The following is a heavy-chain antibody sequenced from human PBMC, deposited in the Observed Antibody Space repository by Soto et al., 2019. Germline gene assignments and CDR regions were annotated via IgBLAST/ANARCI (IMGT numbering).Heavy chain of an antibody. J-gene: IGHJ6*02. V-gene: IGHV5-10-1*01. D-gene: IGHD2-2*01. Sequence: GESLKISCKCSGYSFTSYWISWVRQIPGKGLEWMGRIDPSDSYTNYSPSFQGHVTISADKSISTAYLQWSSLKASDTAMYYCARPVGYCSSTSCSYYYGMDVWGQGTTVTVSS. CDR2: IDPSDSYT. CDR1: GYSFTSYW. CDR3: ARPVGYCSSTSCSYYYGMDV.